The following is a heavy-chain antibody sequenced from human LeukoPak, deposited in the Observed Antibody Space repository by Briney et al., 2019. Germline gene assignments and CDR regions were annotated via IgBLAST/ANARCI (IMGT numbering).Heavy chain of an antibody. J-gene: IGHJ4*02. CDR3: ARMVSSWGKYYFDY. Sequence: SETLSLTRTVSGGSISSYYWSWIRQPPGKGLEWIGYIYYSGSTNYNPSLKSRVTISVDTSKNQFSLKLSSVTAADTAVYYCARMVSSWGKYYFDYWGQGTLVTVSS. D-gene: IGHD6-13*01. V-gene: IGHV4-59*01. CDR1: GGSISSYY. CDR2: IYYSGST.